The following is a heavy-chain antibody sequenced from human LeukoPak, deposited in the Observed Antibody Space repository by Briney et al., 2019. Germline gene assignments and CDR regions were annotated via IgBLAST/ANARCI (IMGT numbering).Heavy chain of an antibody. CDR1: GGSFSGYY. CDR3: ARGITIFGVVGDWFDP. V-gene: IGHV4-31*11. J-gene: IGHJ5*02. D-gene: IGHD3-3*01. Sequence: PSETLSLTCAVYGGSFSGYYWSWIRQHPGKGLEWIGYIYYSGSTYYNPSLKSRVTISVDTSKNQFSLKLSSVTAADTAVYYCARGITIFGVVGDWFDPWGQGTLVTVSS. CDR2: IYYSGST.